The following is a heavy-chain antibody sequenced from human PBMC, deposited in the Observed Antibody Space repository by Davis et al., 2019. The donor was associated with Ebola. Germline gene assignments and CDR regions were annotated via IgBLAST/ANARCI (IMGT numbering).Heavy chain of an antibody. CDR3: ARDSTMIVMGGMDV. Sequence: PSETLSLTCTVSGGSISSYYWSWIRQPPGKGLEWIGYIYYSGSTNYNPSLKSRVTMSVDTSKNQFSLKLSSVTAADTAVYYCARDSTMIVMGGMDVWGQGTTVTVSS. CDR1: GGSISSYY. D-gene: IGHD3-22*01. CDR2: IYYSGST. V-gene: IGHV4-59*12. J-gene: IGHJ6*02.